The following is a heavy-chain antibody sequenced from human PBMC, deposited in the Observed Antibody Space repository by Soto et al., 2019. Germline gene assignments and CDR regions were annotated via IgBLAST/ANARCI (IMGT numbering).Heavy chain of an antibody. D-gene: IGHD6-19*01. J-gene: IGHJ4*02. CDR1: GGSISGHY. CDR2: IFYSGST. Sequence: QVQLQESGPGLVKPSETLSLTCSVSGGSISGHYWTWIRQSPGKGLVWIGYIFYSGSTNYNPSLKSRVTISVDTSKNQFSLKMSSVTAADTAVYYCARVGSSGWSPDYWGRGTLVTVSS. CDR3: ARVGSSGWSPDY. V-gene: IGHV4-59*11.